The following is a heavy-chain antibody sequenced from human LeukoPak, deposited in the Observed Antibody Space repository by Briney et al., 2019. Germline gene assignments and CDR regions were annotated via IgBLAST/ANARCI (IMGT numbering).Heavy chain of an antibody. CDR1: GFTFDDYA. V-gene: IGHV3-23*01. J-gene: IGHJ5*02. D-gene: IGHD3-3*01. Sequence: PGRSLRLSCAASGFTFDDYAMHWVRQAPGKGLEWVSAISGSGGSTYYADSVKGRFTISRDNSKNTLYLQMNSLRAEDTAVYYCAKGRFWFDPWGQGTLVTVSS. CDR2: ISGSGGST. CDR3: AKGRFWFDP.